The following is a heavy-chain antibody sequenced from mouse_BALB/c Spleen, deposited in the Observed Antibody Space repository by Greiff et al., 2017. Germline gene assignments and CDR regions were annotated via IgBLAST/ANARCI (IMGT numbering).Heavy chain of an antibody. J-gene: IGHJ3*01. D-gene: IGHD2-4*01. CDR3: AIYYDYDGFAY. V-gene: IGHV5-9-4*01. CDR1: GFTFSSYA. CDR2: ISSGGSYT. Sequence: EVQLVESGGGLVKPGGSLKLSCAASGFTFSSYAMSWVRQSPEKRLEWVAEISSGGSYTYYPDTVTGRFTISRDNAKNTLYLEMSSLRSEDTAMYYCAIYYDYDGFAYWGQGTLVTVSA.